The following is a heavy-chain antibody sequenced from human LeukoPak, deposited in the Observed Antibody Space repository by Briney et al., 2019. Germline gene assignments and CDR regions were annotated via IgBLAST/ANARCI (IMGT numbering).Heavy chain of an antibody. D-gene: IGHD5-18*01. V-gene: IGHV3-23*01. CDR1: GFTFAGYA. Sequence: GGSLRLSCAASGFTFAGYAMSWVRQAPGKGLEWVSTLSGSGGSTYYADSVKGRFTISRDNSKNTLYVQMNSLRAEDTAVYYCARDPRGYSYGYIDYWGQGTLVTVSS. CDR2: LSGSGGST. CDR3: ARDPRGYSYGYIDY. J-gene: IGHJ4*02.